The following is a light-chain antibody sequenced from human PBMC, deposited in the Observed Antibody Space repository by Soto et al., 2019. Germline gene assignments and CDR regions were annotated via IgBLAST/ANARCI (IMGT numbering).Light chain of an antibody. CDR2: GAS. J-gene: IGKJ1*01. Sequence: EILLTQSPGTLSLSPGERATLSCRASQSVSNNYLAWYQQKTGQAPRLLIYGASNRDTGIPDRFSGSGSGTDFTLTISRLEPEDFAVYYCQQYGSSPWTFGQGTKVDIK. CDR3: QQYGSSPWT. CDR1: QSVSNNY. V-gene: IGKV3-20*01.